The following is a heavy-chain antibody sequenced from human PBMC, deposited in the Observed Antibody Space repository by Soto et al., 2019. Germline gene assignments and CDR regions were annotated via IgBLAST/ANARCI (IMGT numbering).Heavy chain of an antibody. CDR2: ISPYNGNT. D-gene: IGHD3-16*01. V-gene: IGHV1-18*01. CDR3: ARADYGVDDY. Sequence: GPEVKKPGASVKVSCKASGYAFSTYTISWVRQAPGQGLEWMGWISPYNGNTKYTQKLQGRLTMTTDTSTSTAYMELRSLRSDDTAVYFCARADYGVDDYWGQGTLVTVSS. J-gene: IGHJ4*02. CDR1: GYAFSTYT.